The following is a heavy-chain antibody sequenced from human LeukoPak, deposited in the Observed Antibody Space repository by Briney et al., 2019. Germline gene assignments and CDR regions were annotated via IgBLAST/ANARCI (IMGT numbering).Heavy chain of an antibody. J-gene: IGHJ5*02. D-gene: IGHD5-12*01. CDR1: GGTFSSYA. CDR3: ASSLGYSGYGDWFDP. CDR2: INPSGGST. Sequence: ASVKVSCKASGGTFSSYAISWVRQAPGQGLEWMGIINPSGGSTSYAQKFQGRVTMTRDTSTSTVYMELSSLRSEDTAVYYCASSLGYSGYGDWFDPWGQGTLVTVSS. V-gene: IGHV1-46*01.